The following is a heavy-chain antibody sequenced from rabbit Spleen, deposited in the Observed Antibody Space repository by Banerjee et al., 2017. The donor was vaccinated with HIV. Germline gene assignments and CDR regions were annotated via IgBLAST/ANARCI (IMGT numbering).Heavy chain of an antibody. Sequence: QEQLEESGGGLVKPEGSLTLTCTASGFSFTDKDVMCWVRQAPGKGLEWIGYIDPVFGVTYYASWVNGRFSISRENTQNTVSLQLNSLTAADTATYFCVRDRANIGGDYGPYYFDLWGQGTLVTVS. J-gene: IGHJ4*01. CDR3: VRDRANIGGDYGPYYFDL. D-gene: IGHD2-1*01. CDR1: GFSFTDKDV. V-gene: IGHV1S45*01. CDR2: IDPVFGVT.